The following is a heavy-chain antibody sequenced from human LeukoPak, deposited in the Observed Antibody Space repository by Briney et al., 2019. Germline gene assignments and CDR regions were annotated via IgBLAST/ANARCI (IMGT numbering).Heavy chain of an antibody. CDR3: ATEHYSSSSRYFQH. CDR1: GGTFSSYA. V-gene: IGHV1-69*05. D-gene: IGHD6-6*01. J-gene: IGHJ1*01. CDR2: IIPIFGTA. Sequence: ASVKVSCKASGGTFSSYAISWVRQAPGQGLEWMGGIIPIFGTANYAQKFQGRVTITTDESTSTAYMELSSLRSEDTAVYYCATEHYSSSSRYFQHWGQGTLVTVSS.